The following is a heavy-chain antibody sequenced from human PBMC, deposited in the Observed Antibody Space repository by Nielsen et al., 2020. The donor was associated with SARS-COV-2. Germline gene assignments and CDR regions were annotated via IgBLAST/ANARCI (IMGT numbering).Heavy chain of an antibody. Sequence: GSLRLSCTVSGGSISSYYWSWIRQPPGKGLEWIGYIYYSGSTNYNPSLKSRVTISVDTSKNQFSLKLSSVTAADTAVYYCARHAIRAVYYMDVWGKGTTVTVSS. CDR2: IYYSGST. D-gene: IGHD6-19*01. CDR1: GGSISSYY. J-gene: IGHJ6*03. V-gene: IGHV4-59*08. CDR3: ARHAIRAVYYMDV.